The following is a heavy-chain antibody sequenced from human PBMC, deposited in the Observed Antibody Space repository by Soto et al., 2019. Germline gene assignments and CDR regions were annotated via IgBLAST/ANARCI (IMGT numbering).Heavy chain of an antibody. V-gene: IGHV1-18*01. CDR1: GYTFTSYG. D-gene: IGHD2-2*01. Sequence: ASVKVSCKASGYTFTSYGISWVRQAPGQGLEWMGWISAYNGNTNYAQKLQGRVTMTTDTSTSTAYMELRSLRSDDTAVYYCARPIVVVPAGDYYYYYGMDVWGQGTTVTVSS. CDR2: ISAYNGNT. CDR3: ARPIVVVPAGDYYYYYGMDV. J-gene: IGHJ6*02.